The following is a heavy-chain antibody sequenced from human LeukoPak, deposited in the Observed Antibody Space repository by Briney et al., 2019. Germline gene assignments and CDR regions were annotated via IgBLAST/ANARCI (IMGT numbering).Heavy chain of an antibody. V-gene: IGHV3-7*01. CDR2: IKQDGSEK. CDR3: ARDIVIGYCSSTSCPYYMDV. Sequence: GGSLRFSCAASGFTFSSYWMSWVRQAPGKGLEWVANIKQDGSEKYYVDSVKGRFTISRDNAKNSLYLQMNSLRAEDTAVYYCARDIVIGYCSSTSCPYYMDVWGKGTTVTVSS. D-gene: IGHD2-2*01. CDR1: GFTFSSYW. J-gene: IGHJ6*03.